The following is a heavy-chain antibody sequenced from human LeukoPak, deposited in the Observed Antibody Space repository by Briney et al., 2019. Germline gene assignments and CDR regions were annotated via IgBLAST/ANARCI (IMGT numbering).Heavy chain of an antibody. CDR2: IYYSGNT. CDR3: ARYCSSTNCRWFDP. V-gene: IGHV4-31*03. J-gene: IGHJ5*02. Sequence: PSETLSLTCTVSGGSISSGGYYWTRIRQHPGKGLEWIGYIYYSGNTYYNPSLKHRVTISVDTSKNQFSLNLTSVTAADTAVYYCARYCSSTNCRWFDPWGQGTLVTVSS. CDR1: GGSISSGGYY. D-gene: IGHD2-2*01.